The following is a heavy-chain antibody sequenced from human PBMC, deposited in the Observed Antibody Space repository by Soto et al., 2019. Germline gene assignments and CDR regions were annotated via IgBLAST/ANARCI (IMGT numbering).Heavy chain of an antibody. CDR2: IIPIFGTA. J-gene: IGHJ4*02. CDR1: GGTSSSYA. D-gene: IGHD2-15*01. V-gene: IGHV1-69*13. Sequence: SVKVSCKASGGTSSSYAISWVRQAPGQGLEWMGGIIPIFGTANYAQKFQGRVTITADESTSTAYMELSSLRSEDTAVYYCAREVAAGHGGGYWGQGTLVTVSS. CDR3: AREVAAGHGGGY.